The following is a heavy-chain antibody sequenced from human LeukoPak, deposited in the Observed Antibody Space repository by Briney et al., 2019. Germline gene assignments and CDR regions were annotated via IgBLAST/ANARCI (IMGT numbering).Heavy chain of an antibody. J-gene: IGHJ4*02. D-gene: IGHD4-17*01. CDR1: GFTFNNAW. Sequence: PGGSLRLSCVGSGFTFNNAWMNWVRQAPGKGLEWVSGISGSSASTYYADSVKGRFTISRDNSKSTLYLQMNSLRAEDTAVYFCAKVVGATVTTEFDYWGQGTLVAVFS. V-gene: IGHV3-23*01. CDR3: AKVVGATVTTEFDY. CDR2: ISGSSAST.